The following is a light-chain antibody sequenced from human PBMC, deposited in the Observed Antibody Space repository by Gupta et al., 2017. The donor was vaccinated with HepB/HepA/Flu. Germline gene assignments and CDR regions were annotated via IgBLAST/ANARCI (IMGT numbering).Light chain of an antibody. Sequence: QAVVTQEPSLTVSPGGTVPLTCGSSTGAVTSGHYPYWFQQKPGQAPRTLIYDTSNKHSWTPARFSGSLLGGKAALTLSGAQPEDEAEYYCLLSYSGARAGVFGGGTKLTVL. CDR2: DTS. CDR1: TGAVTSGHY. CDR3: LLSYSGARAGV. J-gene: IGLJ2*01. V-gene: IGLV7-46*01.